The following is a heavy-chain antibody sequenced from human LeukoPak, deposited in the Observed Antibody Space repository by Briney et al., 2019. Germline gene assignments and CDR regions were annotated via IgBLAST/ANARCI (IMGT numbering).Heavy chain of an antibody. Sequence: GGSLRLSCAASGFTFSSYWMSWVRQAPGKGLEWVANIKQDGSEKYYVDSVRGRFTISRDNAKDSLYLQMNSLRAEDTAVYYCARDSSAGVVVVPAALDYWGQGTLVTVSS. V-gene: IGHV3-7*01. J-gene: IGHJ4*02. CDR2: IKQDGSEK. D-gene: IGHD2-2*01. CDR3: ARDSSAGVVVVPAALDY. CDR1: GFTFSSYW.